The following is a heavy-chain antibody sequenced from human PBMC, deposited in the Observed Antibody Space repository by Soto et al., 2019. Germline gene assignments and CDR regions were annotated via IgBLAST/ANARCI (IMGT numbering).Heavy chain of an antibody. J-gene: IGHJ5*02. Sequence: QVQLVQSGAEVKKPGSSVKVSCKASGGTFSNYTISWVRQAPGEGLEWMGRIIPILGIANYAQKFQGRVTITADKSTSTAYMELSSLRSEDTAVYYCARPGIDGWFDAWGQGTLVTVSS. CDR2: IIPILGIA. D-gene: IGHD1-20*01. V-gene: IGHV1-69*02. CDR3: ARPGIDGWFDA. CDR1: GGTFSNYT.